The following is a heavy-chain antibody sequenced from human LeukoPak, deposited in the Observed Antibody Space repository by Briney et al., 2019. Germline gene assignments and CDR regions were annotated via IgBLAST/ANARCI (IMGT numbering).Heavy chain of an antibody. CDR2: IKSKTDGGTT. CDR1: GFTFNNAW. D-gene: IGHD5-18*01. CDR3: TTTTWIQLWPKLFDY. J-gene: IGHJ4*02. Sequence: GSLRLSCAASGFTFNNAWMSWVRQAPGKGLEWVGRIKSKTDGGTTDYAAPVKGRFTISRDDSKSTLYLQVNSLKTEDTAVYYCTTTTWIQLWPKLFDYWGQGTLVTVSS. V-gene: IGHV3-15*01.